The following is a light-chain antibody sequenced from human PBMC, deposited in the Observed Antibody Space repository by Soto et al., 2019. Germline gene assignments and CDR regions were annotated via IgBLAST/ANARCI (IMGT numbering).Light chain of an antibody. J-gene: IGKJ1*01. Sequence: DIQMTQSPSTLSASVGDRVTITCRASQSISSWLAWYQQKPGKAPKLLIYDASSLESGVPSRFSGSGSGTEFTLTISSLQPDDFATYYGQQYTSYWTFGQGTK. V-gene: IGKV1-5*01. CDR1: QSISSW. CDR3: QQYTSYWT. CDR2: DAS.